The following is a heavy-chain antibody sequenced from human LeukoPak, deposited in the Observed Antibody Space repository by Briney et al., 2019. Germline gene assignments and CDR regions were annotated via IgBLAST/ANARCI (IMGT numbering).Heavy chain of an antibody. D-gene: IGHD3-10*01. J-gene: IGHJ6*03. CDR1: GGSFSGYY. CDR3: ARARDCYGSGSYNYYYYYMDV. CDR2: IYHSGST. V-gene: IGHV4-34*01. Sequence: SETLSLTCAVYGGSFSGYYWSWIRQPPGKGLEWIGEIYHSGSTNYNPSLKSRVTISVDKSKNQFSLKLSSVTATDTAVYYCARARDCYGSGSYNYYYYYMDVWGKGTTVSISS.